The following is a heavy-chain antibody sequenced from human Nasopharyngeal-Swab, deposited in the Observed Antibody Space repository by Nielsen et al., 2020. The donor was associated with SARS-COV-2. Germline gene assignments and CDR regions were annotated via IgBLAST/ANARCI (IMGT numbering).Heavy chain of an antibody. CDR1: GFNLSDHY. Sequence: GESLKIYCAASGFNLSDHYVDWVRQAPGKGLEWVGRSRNKANSYTTEYAASVKGRFAISRDESKNSLYLQMNSLKPEDTAVYYCARGLNSFDCWGPGTLVTVSS. J-gene: IGHJ4*02. CDR2: SRNKANSYTT. V-gene: IGHV3-72*01. D-gene: IGHD3-16*01. CDR3: ARGLNSFDC.